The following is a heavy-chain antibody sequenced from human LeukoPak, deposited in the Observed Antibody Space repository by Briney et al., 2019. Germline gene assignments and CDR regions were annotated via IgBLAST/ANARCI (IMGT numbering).Heavy chain of an antibody. D-gene: IGHD5-18*01. J-gene: IGHJ4*02. CDR3: ATSGYNFDY. CDR1: GFXLSNYW. V-gene: IGHV3-7*05. Sequence: GGSLRLSCAVSGFXLSNYWISWVRQTPGKGLEWVANIKQDGSEKHYVDSVKGRFAISRDNAKDSLYLQMNSLRIEDTAVYYCATSGYNFDYWGQGTLVTVSS. CDR2: IKQDGSEK.